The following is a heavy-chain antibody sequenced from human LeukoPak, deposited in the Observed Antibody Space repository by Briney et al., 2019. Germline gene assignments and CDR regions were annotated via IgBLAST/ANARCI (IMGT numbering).Heavy chain of an antibody. Sequence: SETLSLTCTVSGGSMRSYYWSWIRQPPGKGLELIGYVYYSGTANYNPSLRSRVTISVDTSKNQFSLKLSSVTAADTAIYYCARKPIFGSGRHWYYFDNWGQGTLVTVSS. V-gene: IGHV4-59*08. CDR2: VYYSGTA. CDR3: ARKPIFGSGRHWYYFDN. CDR1: GGSMRSYY. J-gene: IGHJ4*02. D-gene: IGHD3-10*01.